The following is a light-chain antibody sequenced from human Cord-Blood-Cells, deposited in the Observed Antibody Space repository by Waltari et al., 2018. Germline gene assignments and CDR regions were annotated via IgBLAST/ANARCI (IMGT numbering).Light chain of an antibody. CDR1: QRVSSSY. V-gene: IGKV3D-20*01. CDR2: DAS. CDR3: QQYGSSPLT. Sequence: EIVLTQSPATLSLSPGARVTLSCGAGQRVSSSYLAGYQQKPGLAPRPLIYDASTRATGIPDRFSGSGSGTDFSLTISSLEPEDFAVYYCQQYGSSPLTFGGGTKVEIK. J-gene: IGKJ4*01.